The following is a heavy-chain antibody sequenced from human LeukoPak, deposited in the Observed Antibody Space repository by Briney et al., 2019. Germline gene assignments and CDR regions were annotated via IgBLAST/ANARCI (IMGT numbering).Heavy chain of an antibody. CDR1: GFSFSAYA. D-gene: IGHD6-13*01. CDR2: IRYDGINK. J-gene: IGHJ4*02. V-gene: IGHV3-30*02. Sequence: PGGSLRLSCAASGFSFSAYAMYWVRQAPGKGPEWVALIRYDGINKYYGDSVKGRFTISRDNSKNMLYLQMNSLRAEATAVYYCVKTGSGWYGDYWGQGARVTVSS. CDR3: VKTGSGWYGDY.